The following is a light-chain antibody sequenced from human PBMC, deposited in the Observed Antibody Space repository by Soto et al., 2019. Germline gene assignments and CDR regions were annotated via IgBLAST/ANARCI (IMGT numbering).Light chain of an antibody. CDR2: KAS. J-gene: IGKJ4*01. CDR1: QSISSW. V-gene: IGKV1-5*03. Sequence: DIQMTQSPSSWSASVGDRVTITCRAIQSISSWVAFYQQKPGKAPKLLIYKASSLESGVPSRFSGSGSGTEFTLTISSLQPDDFATYYCQQYNSYPLTLGGGTKVDI. CDR3: QQYNSYPLT.